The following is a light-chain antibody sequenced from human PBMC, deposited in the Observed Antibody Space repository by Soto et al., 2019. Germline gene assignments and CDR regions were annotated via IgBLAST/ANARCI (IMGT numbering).Light chain of an antibody. V-gene: IGKV1-39*01. Sequence: DIPLTQSPSSLSASVGDRVTITCRASQTISNSLNWYQHKPGNAPTLLIYTSFILQSGVPSRFNGSGSGTDFTLSITGLRPDDFASYFCQQSYSIPFTFGQGTKLDFK. J-gene: IGKJ2*01. CDR1: QTISNS. CDR3: QQSYSIPFT. CDR2: TSF.